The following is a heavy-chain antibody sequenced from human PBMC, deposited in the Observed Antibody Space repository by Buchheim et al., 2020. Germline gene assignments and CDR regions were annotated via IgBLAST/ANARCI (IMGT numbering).Heavy chain of an antibody. CDR2: ISYDGSNK. V-gene: IGHV3-30*18. J-gene: IGHJ4*02. Sequence: QVQLVESGGGVVQPGRSLRLSCAASGFTFSSYGMHWVRQAPGKGLEWVAGISYDGSNKYYADSVKGRFTISRDNSKNTLYLQMNSLRAEDTAVYYCAKDPSARPFYVHFDYWGQGTL. CDR3: AKDPSARPFYVHFDY. CDR1: GFTFSSYG. D-gene: IGHD6-6*01.